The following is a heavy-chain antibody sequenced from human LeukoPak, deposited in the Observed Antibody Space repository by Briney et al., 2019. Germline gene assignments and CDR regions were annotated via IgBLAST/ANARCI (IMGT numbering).Heavy chain of an antibody. CDR1: GGSFSGYY. V-gene: IGHV4-34*01. D-gene: IGHD3-22*01. Sequence: SETLSLTCAVYGGSFSGYYWSWIRQPPGKGLEWIGEINHSGSTNYNPSLKSRVTISVDTSKNQFSLKLSSVTAADTAVYYCARSIDYYDSSGPDYWGQGTLVTVSS. CDR3: ARSIDYYDSSGPDY. CDR2: INHSGST. J-gene: IGHJ4*02.